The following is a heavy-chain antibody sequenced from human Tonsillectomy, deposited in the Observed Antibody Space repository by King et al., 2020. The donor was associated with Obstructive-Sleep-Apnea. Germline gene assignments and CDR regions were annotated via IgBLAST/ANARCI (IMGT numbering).Heavy chain of an antibody. CDR1: GFSFSNYA. D-gene: IGHD3-22*01. CDR2: TSYDGSNK. CDR3: ARDTKVRGGYYGGDEYFQH. Sequence: VQLVESGGGVVQPGRSLRISCAASGFSFSNYAMHWVRQAPGKGLEWVAITSYDGSNKYYADSVKGRFTISRDNSKNTLYLQMHRLRVDDTALYYCARDTKVRGGYYGGDEYFQHWGQGTLVTVSS. V-gene: IGHV3-30*04. J-gene: IGHJ1*01.